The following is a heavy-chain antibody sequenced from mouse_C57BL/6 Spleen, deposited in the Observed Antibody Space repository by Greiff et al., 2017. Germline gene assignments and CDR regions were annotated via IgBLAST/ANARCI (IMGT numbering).Heavy chain of an antibody. CDR3: ARNYGNHEDYAMDY. CDR1: GYTFTDYY. V-gene: IGHV1-19*01. D-gene: IGHD2-1*01. Sequence: VQLQQSGPVLVKPGASVKMSCKASGYTFTDYYMNWVKQSHGKSLEWIGVINPYNGGTSYNQKFKGKATLTVDKSSSTAYMELNSLTSEDSAVYYCARNYGNHEDYAMDYWGQGTSVTVSS. J-gene: IGHJ4*01. CDR2: INPYNGGT.